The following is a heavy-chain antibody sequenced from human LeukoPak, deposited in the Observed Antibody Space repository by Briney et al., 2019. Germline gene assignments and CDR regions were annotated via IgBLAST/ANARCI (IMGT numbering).Heavy chain of an antibody. CDR2: IYSGGSK. D-gene: IGHD6-19*01. J-gene: IGHJ4*02. Sequence: GGSLRLSCAASGFTVSSNYMSWVRQAPGKGLEWVSVIYSGGSKYYADSVKGRFTISRDNSKNTLYLQMNSLRAEDTAVYYCARNMVAGTLDYWGQGTLVTVSS. CDR3: ARNMVAGTLDY. CDR1: GFTVSSNY. V-gene: IGHV3-66*02.